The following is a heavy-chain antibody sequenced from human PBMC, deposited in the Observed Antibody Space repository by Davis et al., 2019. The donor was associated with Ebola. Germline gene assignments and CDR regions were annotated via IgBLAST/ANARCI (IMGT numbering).Heavy chain of an antibody. D-gene: IGHD4-23*01. CDR3: ARSRFGGGNVRGFGDY. CDR1: GYIFTTYA. CDR2: INAGNGDT. V-gene: IGHV1-3*01. J-gene: IGHJ4*02. Sequence: AASVKVSCKASGYIFTTYAIHWVRQAPGQRLEWMGWINAGNGDTKSSQKFQGRVTMTRDTSTSTVYMELSSLRSEDTAVYYCARSRFGGGNVRGFGDYWGQGTLVTVSS.